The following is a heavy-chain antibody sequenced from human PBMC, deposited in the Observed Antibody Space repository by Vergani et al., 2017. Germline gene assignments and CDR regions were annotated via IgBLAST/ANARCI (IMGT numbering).Heavy chain of an antibody. CDR3: ARGGRIAARSGVYEYDYYMDV. V-gene: IGHV4-4*07. D-gene: IGHD6-6*01. CDR1: GGSISSYY. Sequence: QVQLQESGPGLVKPSETLSLTCTVSGGSISSYYWRWIRQPAGQGLEWIGRIYTSGSTTYHLSLKSRVTMSVDTSKNQFSLKLSSVTAADTAVYYCARGGRIAARSGVYEYDYYMDVWGKGTTVTVSS. CDR2: IYTSGST. J-gene: IGHJ6*03.